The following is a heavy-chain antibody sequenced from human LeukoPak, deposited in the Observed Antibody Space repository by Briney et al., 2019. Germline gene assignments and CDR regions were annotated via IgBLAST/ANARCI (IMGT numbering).Heavy chain of an antibody. CDR1: GGSFSGYY. CDR2: INHSGST. Sequence: PSETLSLTCAVYGGSFSGYYWSWIRQPPGKGLEWIGEINHSGSTNYNPSLKSRVTISVDTSKNQFSLKRSSVTAADTAVYYCARDVIVVVPAADYYGMDVWGQGTTVTVSS. J-gene: IGHJ6*02. CDR3: ARDVIVVVPAADYYGMDV. D-gene: IGHD2-2*01. V-gene: IGHV4-34*01.